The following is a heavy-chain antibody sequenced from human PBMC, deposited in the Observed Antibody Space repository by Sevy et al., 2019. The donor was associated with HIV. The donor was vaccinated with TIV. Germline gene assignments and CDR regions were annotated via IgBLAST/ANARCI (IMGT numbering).Heavy chain of an antibody. D-gene: IGHD4-17*01. CDR2: MSPNSGKT. Sequence: ASVKVSCKASGYTFTNYDINWVRQATGQGLEWMGWMSPNSGKTGYAQKFQGRVTVTRNTSISTAYMELSSLGSEDTAVYYCARGPNRGHYRDYYYYYGMDVWGQGTAVTVSS. V-gene: IGHV1-8*01. J-gene: IGHJ6*02. CDR1: GYTFTNYD. CDR3: ARGPNRGHYRDYYYYYGMDV.